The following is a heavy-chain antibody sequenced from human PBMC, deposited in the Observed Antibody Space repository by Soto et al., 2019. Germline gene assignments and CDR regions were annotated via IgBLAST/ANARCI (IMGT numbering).Heavy chain of an antibody. CDR2: INPNSGGT. CDR3: ARDWGYCSSTSCPPDAFDT. V-gene: IGHV1-2*04. J-gene: IGHJ3*02. Sequence: ASVKVSCKASGYTFTGYYMHWVRQAPGQGLEWMGWINPNSGGTNYAQKFQGWVTMTRDTSISTAYMELSRLRSDDTAVYYCARDWGYCSSTSCPPDAFDTWGQGTMVTVSS. CDR1: GYTFTGYY. D-gene: IGHD2-2*01.